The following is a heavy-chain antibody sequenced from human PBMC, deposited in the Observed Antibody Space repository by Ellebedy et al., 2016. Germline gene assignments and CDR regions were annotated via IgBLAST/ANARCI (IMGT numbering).Heavy chain of an antibody. CDR2: IWYDGSNK. D-gene: IGHD6-19*01. CDR3: ARDAVAGRTYFDY. CDR1: GLTFSSYG. J-gene: IGHJ4*02. Sequence: GESLKISCAASGLTFSSYGMHWVRQAPGKGLEWVAVIWYDGSNKYYADSVKGRFTISRDNSKNTLYLQMNSLRAEDTAVYYCARDAVAGRTYFDYWGQGTLVTVSS. V-gene: IGHV3-33*08.